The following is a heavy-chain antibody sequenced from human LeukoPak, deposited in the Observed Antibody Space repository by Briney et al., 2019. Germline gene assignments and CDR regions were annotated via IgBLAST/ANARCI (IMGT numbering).Heavy chain of an antibody. CDR3: ARDAVVRDYYDSSGYYRFDY. Sequence: SGTLSLTCAVSGGSISSSNWWSWVRQPPGKGLEWIGEIYHSGSTNYNPSLKSRVTISVDKPKNQFSLKLSSVTAADTAVYYCARDAVVRDYYDSSGYYRFDYWGQGTLVTVSS. CDR2: IYHSGST. J-gene: IGHJ4*02. CDR1: GGSISSSNW. D-gene: IGHD3-22*01. V-gene: IGHV4-4*02.